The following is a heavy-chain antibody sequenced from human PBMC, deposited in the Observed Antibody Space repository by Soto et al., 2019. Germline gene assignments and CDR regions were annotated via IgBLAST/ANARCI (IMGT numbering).Heavy chain of an antibody. D-gene: IGHD3-10*01. Sequence: GGSLRLSCAASGFTFSTYGMHWVRQAPGKGLEWVAIISYDGSNIYYVDSVKGRFTISRDNSKNTLYLQMNSLRPEDTAVYYCAKDRYYGSGNFDYWGQGTLVTVSS. J-gene: IGHJ4*02. V-gene: IGHV3-30*18. CDR2: ISYDGSNI. CDR1: GFTFSTYG. CDR3: AKDRYYGSGNFDY.